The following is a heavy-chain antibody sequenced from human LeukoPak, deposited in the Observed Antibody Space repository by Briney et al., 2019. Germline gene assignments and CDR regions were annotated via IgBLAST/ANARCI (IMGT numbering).Heavy chain of an antibody. CDR3: ARDSFTYGSGTYPFDY. J-gene: IGHJ4*02. CDR2: INSDNSYI. CDR1: GFTSNIYS. Sequence: GGSLRLSCAASGFTSNIYSMNWVRQAPGKGLEWVSSINSDNSYIYYADSVKGRFTISRDNAKNSFYLQMNSLRAEDTAVYYCARDSFTYGSGTYPFDYWGQGTLVTVSS. V-gene: IGHV3-21*01. D-gene: IGHD3-10*01.